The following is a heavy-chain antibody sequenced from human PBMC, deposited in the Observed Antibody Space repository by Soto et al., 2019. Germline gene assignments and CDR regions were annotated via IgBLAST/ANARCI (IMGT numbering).Heavy chain of an antibody. V-gene: IGHV1-24*01. Sequence: ASVKVSCKVSGYTLTELSMHWVRQAPGKGLEWMGGFDPEDGETIYAQKFQGRVTMTEDTSTDTAYMELSSLRSEDTAVYYCATGPYSGSYYEPQPLDYWGQGTLVTVSS. CDR3: ATGPYSGSYYEPQPLDY. CDR2: FDPEDGET. D-gene: IGHD1-26*01. CDR1: GYTLTELS. J-gene: IGHJ4*02.